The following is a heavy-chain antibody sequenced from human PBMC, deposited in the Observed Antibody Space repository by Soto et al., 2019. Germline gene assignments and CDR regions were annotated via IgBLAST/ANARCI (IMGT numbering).Heavy chain of an antibody. Sequence: ASVKVSCKASGGTFSSYAISWVRQAPGQGLEWMGGIIPIFGTANYAQKFQGRVTITADESTSTAYMELSSLRSEDTAVYYCARDTCSGGSCYLDYWGQGALVTVSS. CDR3: ARDTCSGGSCYLDY. D-gene: IGHD2-15*01. V-gene: IGHV1-69*13. CDR2: IIPIFGTA. CDR1: GGTFSSYA. J-gene: IGHJ4*02.